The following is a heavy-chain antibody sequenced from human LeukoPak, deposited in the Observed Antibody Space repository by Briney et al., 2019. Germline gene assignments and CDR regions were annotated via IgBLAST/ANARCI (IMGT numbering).Heavy chain of an antibody. J-gene: IGHJ3*02. CDR2: IYYSGST. CDR1: GGSISSYY. Sequence: PSETLSLTCTVSGGSISSYYWSWIRQPPGKGLEWIGYIYYSGSTYYNPSLKSRVTISVDTSKNQFSLKLSSVTAADTAVYYCASPPYDFWSGYYRGTFDIWGQGTMVTVSS. CDR3: ASPPYDFWSGYYRGTFDI. V-gene: IGHV4-59*12. D-gene: IGHD3-3*01.